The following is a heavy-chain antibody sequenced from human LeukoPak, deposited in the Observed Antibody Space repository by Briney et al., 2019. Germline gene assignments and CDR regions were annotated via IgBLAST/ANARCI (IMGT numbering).Heavy chain of an antibody. J-gene: IGHJ5*02. D-gene: IGHD6-13*01. CDR3: ARGPRRRSSSWQRPSGLNWFDP. CDR1: GGFFSGYY. CDR2: INHSGST. V-gene: IGHV4-34*01. Sequence: PSETLSLTCAVYGGFFSGYYWSWIRQPPGKGLECIGEINHSGSTNYNPSLKSRVTISVDTSKNQFSLKLSSVTAADTAVYYCARGPRRRSSSWQRPSGLNWFDPWGQGTLVTVSS.